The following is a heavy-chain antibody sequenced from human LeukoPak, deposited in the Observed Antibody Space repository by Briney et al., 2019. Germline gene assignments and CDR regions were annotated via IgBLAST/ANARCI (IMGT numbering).Heavy chain of an antibody. CDR2: IYYSGST. J-gene: IGHJ3*02. D-gene: IGHD2-15*01. V-gene: IGHV4-39*01. Sequence: PSETLSLTCTVSGGSISSSIYYWGWIRQPPGKGLEWIGSIYYSGSTYYNPSLKSRVTISVDTSKNQFSLKLSSVTAADTAVYYCARHWTRYCSGGSCYSWAFDIWGQGTMVTVSS. CDR3: ARHWTRYCSGGSCYSWAFDI. CDR1: GGSISSSIYY.